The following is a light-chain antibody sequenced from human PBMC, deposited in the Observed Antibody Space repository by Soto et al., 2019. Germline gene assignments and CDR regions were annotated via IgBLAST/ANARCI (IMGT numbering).Light chain of an antibody. CDR2: DVS. J-gene: IGLJ2*01. V-gene: IGLV2-14*01. CDR1: SSDVGGYNY. Sequence: QSALTQPASVSGSPGQSITISCTGTSSDVGGYNYVSWYQQHPGKSPKLMIYDVSNRPSGVSNGFSGSKSGNTASLTISGLQAGDEADYYFSSYTSSSTLVFGGGTKLTVL. CDR3: SSYTSSSTLV.